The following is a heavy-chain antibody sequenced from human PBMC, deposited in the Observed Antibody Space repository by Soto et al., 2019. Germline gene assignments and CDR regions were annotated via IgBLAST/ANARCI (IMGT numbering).Heavy chain of an antibody. D-gene: IGHD3-10*01. CDR3: ARDMVRAMDV. CDR1: GFTVSSNY. Sequence: GGSLRLSCAASGFTVSSNYMSWVRQAPGKGLEWVSVIYSGGSTYFADSVKGRFTIPRDNSKNTLYLQMNSLRAEDTAVYYCARDMVRAMDVWGQGTTVTVSS. CDR2: IYSGGST. V-gene: IGHV3-66*01. J-gene: IGHJ6*02.